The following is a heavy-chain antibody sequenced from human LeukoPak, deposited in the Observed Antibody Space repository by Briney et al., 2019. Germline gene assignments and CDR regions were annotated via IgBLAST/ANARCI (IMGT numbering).Heavy chain of an antibody. D-gene: IGHD6-13*01. J-gene: IGHJ6*02. Sequence: GGSLRLSCAASGFTFSSYGMHWVRQAPGKGLEWVAVIWYDGGNKYYADSVKGRFTISRDNSKNTLYLQMNSPRAEDTAVYYCARDGIAAAGQYYCYGMDVWGQGTTVTVSS. CDR3: ARDGIAAAGQYYCYGMDV. CDR2: IWYDGGNK. V-gene: IGHV3-33*01. CDR1: GFTFSSYG.